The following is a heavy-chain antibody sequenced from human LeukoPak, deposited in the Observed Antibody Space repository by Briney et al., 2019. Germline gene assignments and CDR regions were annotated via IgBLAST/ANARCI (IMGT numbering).Heavy chain of an antibody. CDR2: ISSGATYI. V-gene: IGHV3-21*01. J-gene: IGHJ4*02. CDR3: AREGPINNGDLDF. CDR1: GFTFSTST. Sequence: GGSLRLSCAASGFTFSTSTMNWVRQAPGKGPEWVSYISSGATYIFLADSVKGRFTVSRDNAQNLLFLQMNSLRAEDTAVYYCAREGPINNGDLDFWGQGTLVTVSS. D-gene: IGHD1/OR15-1a*01.